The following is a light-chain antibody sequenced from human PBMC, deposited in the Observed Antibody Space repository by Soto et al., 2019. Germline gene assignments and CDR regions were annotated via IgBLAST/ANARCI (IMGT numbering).Light chain of an antibody. CDR3: SSYTSSSTLV. Sequence: QSVLTQPASVSGSPGQSITISCTGTSSDVGGYNYVSWYQQHPGKAPKLMIYEVSNRPSGVSNRFSGSKSGNTASLTISGRPAEDEADYYCSSYTSSSTLVFGAGTKVTVL. V-gene: IGLV2-14*01. CDR1: SSDVGGYNY. CDR2: EVS. J-gene: IGLJ1*01.